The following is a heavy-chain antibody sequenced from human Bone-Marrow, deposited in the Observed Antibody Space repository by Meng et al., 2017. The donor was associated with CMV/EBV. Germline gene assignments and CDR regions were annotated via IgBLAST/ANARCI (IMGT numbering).Heavy chain of an antibody. Sequence: GESLKISCTASGFTFGDHTMSWVRQAPGKGLEWVGFIRSKVYGETTEYAASVRGRVPISRDDSKSIAYLQVNSLKTADTAVYYCTRESGVYTYYYDSSGLLDDWGQGTLVTVSS. J-gene: IGHJ4*02. CDR3: TRESGVYTYYYDSSGLLDD. D-gene: IGHD3-22*01. CDR2: IRSKVYGETT. V-gene: IGHV3-49*04. CDR1: GFTFGDHT.